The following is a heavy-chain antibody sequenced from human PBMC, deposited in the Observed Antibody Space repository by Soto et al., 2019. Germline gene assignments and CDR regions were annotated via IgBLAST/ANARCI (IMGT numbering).Heavy chain of an antibody. D-gene: IGHD2-15*01. CDR1: GYTFTSYG. V-gene: IGHV1-18*01. CDR2: ISAYNGNT. Sequence: ASVKVSCKASGYTFTSYGISWVRQAPGQGLEWMGWISAYNGNTNYAQRLQGRVTMTTDTSTSTAYMELRSLRSDDTAVYYCARSVGGYCSGGSCYGGDTLGAFDIWGQGTMVTVSS. J-gene: IGHJ3*02. CDR3: ARSVGGYCSGGSCYGGDTLGAFDI.